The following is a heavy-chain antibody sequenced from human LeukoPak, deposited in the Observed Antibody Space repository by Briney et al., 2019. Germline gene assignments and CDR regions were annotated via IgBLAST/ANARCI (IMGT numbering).Heavy chain of an antibody. CDR3: ARDGRITIFGVVIPIFDY. V-gene: IGHV1-2*02. D-gene: IGHD3-3*01. Sequence: ASVKVSCKASGDTFTGYYMHWVRQAPGQGLEWMGWINPNSGGTNYAQKFQGRVTMTRDTSISTAYMELSRLRSDDTAVYYCARDGRITIFGVVIPIFDYWGQGTLVTVSS. CDR1: GDTFTGYY. CDR2: INPNSGGT. J-gene: IGHJ4*02.